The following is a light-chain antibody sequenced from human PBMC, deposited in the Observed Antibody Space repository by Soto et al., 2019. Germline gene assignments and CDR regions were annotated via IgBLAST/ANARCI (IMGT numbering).Light chain of an antibody. CDR2: EVT. Sequence: QSALTQPASVSGSPGQSIAISCTGTSSDIGGYNYVSWYQQHPGKAPKLMIYEVTYRPSGVSNRFSGSKSGNTASLTISGLQAEDEADYYCNSYTSSSTLVFGTGTKGTVL. V-gene: IGLV2-14*01. CDR3: NSYTSSSTLV. J-gene: IGLJ1*01. CDR1: SSDIGGYNY.